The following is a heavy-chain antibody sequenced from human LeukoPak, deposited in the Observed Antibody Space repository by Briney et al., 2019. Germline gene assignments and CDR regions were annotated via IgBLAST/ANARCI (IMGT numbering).Heavy chain of an antibody. D-gene: IGHD2-2*01. J-gene: IGHJ5*02. Sequence: ASVKVSCKASGYTFTSYGFIWVRQAPGHGLEWMGWISAYNGNTNYAQKLQGRVTMTTDTSTSTAYMELRSLRSDDTAVYYCARDCSSTSCSDWFDPWGQGTLVTVSS. CDR3: ARDCSSTSCSDWFDP. V-gene: IGHV1-18*01. CDR1: GYTFTSYG. CDR2: ISAYNGNT.